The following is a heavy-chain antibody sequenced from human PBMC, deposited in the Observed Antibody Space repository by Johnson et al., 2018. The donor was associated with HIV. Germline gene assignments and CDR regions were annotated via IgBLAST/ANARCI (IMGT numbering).Heavy chain of an antibody. V-gene: IGHV3-33*08. CDR2: ISYDGSNK. Sequence: QVQLVESGGGVVQPGRYLRLSCAASGFTFSSYGMHWVRQAPGKGLEWVAVISYDGSNKYYADSVKGRFTISRDNSKNTLYLQMTSLRAEDTALYYCARDRTGGSYPRAFDSWGQGTMVTVSS. CDR1: GFTFSSYG. CDR3: ARDRTGGSYPRAFDS. D-gene: IGHD1-26*01. J-gene: IGHJ3*02.